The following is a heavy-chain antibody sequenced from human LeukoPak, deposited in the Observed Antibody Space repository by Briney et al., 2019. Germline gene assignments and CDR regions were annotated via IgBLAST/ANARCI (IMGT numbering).Heavy chain of an antibody. Sequence: PGGSLRLSCAASGXTFSSYGKHWVRQAPGKGLEWVAVIWYDGSNKYYADSVKGRFTISRDNSKNTLYLQMNSLRAEDTAVYYCARDLNWALDYWGQGTLVTVSS. J-gene: IGHJ4*02. D-gene: IGHD1-1*01. CDR2: IWYDGSNK. CDR3: ARDLNWALDY. CDR1: GXTFSSYG. V-gene: IGHV3-33*01.